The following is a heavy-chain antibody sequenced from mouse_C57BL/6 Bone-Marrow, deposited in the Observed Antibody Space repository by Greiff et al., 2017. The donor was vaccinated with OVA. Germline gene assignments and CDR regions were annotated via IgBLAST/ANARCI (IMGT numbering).Heavy chain of an antibody. J-gene: IGHJ3*01. CDR2: IWSGGST. D-gene: IGHD2-4*01. CDR3: ARNWGYYDYDRTWFAY. V-gene: IGHV2-2*01. CDR1: GFSLTSYG. Sequence: QVQLKQSGPGLVQPSQSLSITCTVSGFSLTSYGVHWVRQSPGKGLEWLGVIWSGGSTDYNAAFISRLSISKDNSKSQVFFKMNSLQADDTAIYYGARNWGYYDYDRTWFAYWGQGTLVTVSA.